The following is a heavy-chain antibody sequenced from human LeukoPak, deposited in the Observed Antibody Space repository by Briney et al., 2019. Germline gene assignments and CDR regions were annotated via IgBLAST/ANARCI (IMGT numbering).Heavy chain of an antibody. V-gene: IGHV3-33*01. J-gene: IGHJ4*02. Sequence: GGSLRLSCAASGFTFSSYGMHWVRQAPGKGLEWVAVIWYDGSNKYYADSVKGRFTISRENAKNSLYLQMNSLRAGDTAVYYCARVGNSGYYDYWGQGTLVTVSS. CDR1: GFTFSSYG. CDR2: IWYDGSNK. CDR3: ARVGNSGYYDY. D-gene: IGHD1-26*01.